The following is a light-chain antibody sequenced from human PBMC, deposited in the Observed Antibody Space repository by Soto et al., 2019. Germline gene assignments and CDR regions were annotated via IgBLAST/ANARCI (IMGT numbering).Light chain of an antibody. V-gene: IGKV3-11*01. J-gene: IGKJ5*01. CDR3: QRRSNWTIT. CDR2: DAS. CDR1: QSVSSY. Sequence: ELVWPQSPATPSLPPGARAPLSCRASQSVSSYLAWYQTNPGQDPRLIIYDASSRATGIPARFSGLESGTDFNLTLSRLETEECEVYLGQRRSNWTITCGQRARLELK.